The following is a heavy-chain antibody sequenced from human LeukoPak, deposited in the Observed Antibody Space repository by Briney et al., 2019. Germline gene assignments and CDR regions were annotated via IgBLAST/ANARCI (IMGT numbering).Heavy chain of an antibody. CDR2: IKQDGSER. D-gene: IGHD3-9*01. CDR3: ARDLVAILPTWCAFDI. J-gene: IGHJ3*02. Sequence: AGGSLRLSCAASGFAFSSYWMSWVRQAPGKGLEWVANIKQDGSERYYVDSVKGRFTISRDNAKNSLYLQMNSLRAEDTAVYYCARDLVAILPTWCAFDIWGQGTMVTVSS. CDR1: GFAFSSYW. V-gene: IGHV3-7*01.